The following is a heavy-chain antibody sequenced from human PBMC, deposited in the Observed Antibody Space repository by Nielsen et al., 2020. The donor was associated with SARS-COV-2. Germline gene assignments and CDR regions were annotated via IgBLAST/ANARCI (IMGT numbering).Heavy chain of an antibody. J-gene: IGHJ4*02. V-gene: IGHV5-51*01. CDR2: IYPGDSKT. CDR1: GYSFTSYW. D-gene: IGHD3-22*01. CDR3: ARIPLTTASFDF. Sequence: KVSCKGSGYSFTSYWIGWVRQMPGEGLEWMGVIYPGDSKTRYNPSFQGRVIMSADKSVNTAYLQWSSLQASDTATYYCARIPLTTASFDFWGQGAPVTVSS.